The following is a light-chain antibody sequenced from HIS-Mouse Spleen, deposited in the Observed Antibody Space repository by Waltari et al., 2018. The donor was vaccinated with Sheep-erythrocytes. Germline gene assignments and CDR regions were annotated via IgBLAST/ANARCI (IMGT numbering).Light chain of an antibody. Sequence: QSALTQPASVSGSPGQSITISCTGTSSDVGSYNLVSGYQQHPGKAPNLLLYEGRKRPSAVSNRFSGSKSGNTASLTISGLQAEDEADYYCCSYAGSSTPWVFGGGTKLTVL. CDR1: SSDVGSYNL. V-gene: IGLV2-23*01. CDR2: EGR. J-gene: IGLJ3*02. CDR3: CSYAGSSTPWV.